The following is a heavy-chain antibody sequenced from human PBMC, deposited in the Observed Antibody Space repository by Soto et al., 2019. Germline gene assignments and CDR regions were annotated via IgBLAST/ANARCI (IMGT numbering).Heavy chain of an antibody. CDR2: INNGDKT. J-gene: IGHJ4*02. Sequence: LRLSCAASGFIFSSNYMYWVRQAPGKGLEWVSVINNGDKTDYADSVKGRFTISRDNSKNTLYLRMTGLRAEDTAVYYCAADSGAYDSFPDYWGQGTLVTVSS. CDR1: GFIFSSNY. CDR3: AADSGAYDSFPDY. D-gene: IGHD5-12*01. V-gene: IGHV3-53*01.